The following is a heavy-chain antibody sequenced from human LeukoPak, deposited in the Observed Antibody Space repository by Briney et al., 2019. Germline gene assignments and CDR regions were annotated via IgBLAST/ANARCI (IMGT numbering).Heavy chain of an antibody. CDR3: ARGSDYYDSSL. CDR1: GFTFSSYA. V-gene: IGHV3-30*04. D-gene: IGHD3-22*01. Sequence: GGSLRLSCAASGFTFSSYAMHWVRQAPGKGLEWVAVISYDGSNKYYADSVKGRFTISRDNAKNSLYLQMNSLRAEDTAVYYCARGSDYYDSSLWGQGTLVTVSS. J-gene: IGHJ4*02. CDR2: ISYDGSNK.